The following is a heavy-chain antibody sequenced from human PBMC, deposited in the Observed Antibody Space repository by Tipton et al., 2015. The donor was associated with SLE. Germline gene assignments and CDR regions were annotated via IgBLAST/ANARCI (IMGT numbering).Heavy chain of an antibody. CDR1: GGSISSYY. CDR2: IYYSGST. Sequence: TLSLTCTVSGGSISSYYWSWIRQPPGKGLEWIGYIYYSGSTRYNPSLKSRVTISAATSKEQFSLTLTSVTAADTGAYYCARAFFYDYWIDYHNEKGPKTYYFDSWGQGTLVTVSS. J-gene: IGHJ4*02. D-gene: IGHD3-3*01. CDR3: ARAFFYDYWIDYHNEKGPKTYYFDS. V-gene: IGHV4-59*12.